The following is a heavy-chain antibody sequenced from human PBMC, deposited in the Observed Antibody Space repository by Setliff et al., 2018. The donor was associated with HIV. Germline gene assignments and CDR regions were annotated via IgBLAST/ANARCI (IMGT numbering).Heavy chain of an antibody. D-gene: IGHD1-26*01. CDR1: GYTFSDYY. V-gene: IGHV1-3*01. J-gene: IGHJ3*02. Sequence: ASVKVSCKSSGYTFSDYYMHWVRQAPGQRLEWMGWINVGNDDTKYSQKFQGRVTITRDRSASTAYMELSSLRSEDSAVYYCARSNSAISIVGATSGAFDIWGQGTMVTVSS. CDR3: ARSNSAISIVGATSGAFDI. CDR2: INVGNDDT.